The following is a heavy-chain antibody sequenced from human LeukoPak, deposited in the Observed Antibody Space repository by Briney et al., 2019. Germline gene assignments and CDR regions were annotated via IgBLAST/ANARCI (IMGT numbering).Heavy chain of an antibody. J-gene: IGHJ4*02. Sequence: GESLKISCKGSGYSFSSYWIGWVRQMPGKGLEWMGIIYPGDSDTRYSPSSQGQVIISADKSISTAYLQWSILKASDTAMYYCARRDGYDSTTFDYWGQGTLVTVSS. CDR1: GYSFSSYW. CDR3: ARRDGYDSTTFDY. CDR2: IYPGDSDT. D-gene: IGHD5-24*01. V-gene: IGHV5-51*01.